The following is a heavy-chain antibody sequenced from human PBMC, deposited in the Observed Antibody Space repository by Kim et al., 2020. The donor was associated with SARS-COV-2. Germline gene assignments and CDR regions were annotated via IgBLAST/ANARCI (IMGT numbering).Heavy chain of an antibody. V-gene: IGHV4-59*12. Sequence: SETLSLTCTVSGGSISSYYWSWIRQPPGKGLEWIGYIYYSGSTNYNPSLKSRVTISVDTSKNQFSLKLSSVTAADTAVYYCAREGGKYYDFWSGYVGVWFDPWGQGTLVTVSS. J-gene: IGHJ5*02. D-gene: IGHD3-3*01. CDR2: IYYSGST. CDR1: GGSISSYY. CDR3: AREGGKYYDFWSGYVGVWFDP.